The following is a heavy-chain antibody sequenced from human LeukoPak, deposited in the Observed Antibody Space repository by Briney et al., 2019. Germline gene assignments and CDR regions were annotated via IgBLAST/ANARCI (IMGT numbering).Heavy chain of an antibody. V-gene: IGHV4-30-4*01. CDR3: ARASGGWYVLRSQYYFDY. CDR1: GGSISSGDYY. CDR2: IYYSGST. D-gene: IGHD6-19*01. J-gene: IGHJ4*02. Sequence: SETLSLTCTVSGGSISSGDYYWSWIRQPPGKGLEWIGYIYYSGSTYYNPSLKSRVTISVDSSKNQFSLKLSSVTAADTAVYYCARASGGWYVLRSQYYFDYWGQGTLVTVSS.